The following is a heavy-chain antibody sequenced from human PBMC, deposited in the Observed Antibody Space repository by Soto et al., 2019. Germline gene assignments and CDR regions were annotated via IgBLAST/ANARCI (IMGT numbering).Heavy chain of an antibody. Sequence: WTWIRQPPGKGLEWIGNLYYSGNTNYNPSLKSRITISVDTSKNQVSLKVNSVTAADTAMCYCAGVKPSLFDYWGQGTLVAVSS. CDR2: LYYSGNT. V-gene: IGHV4-59*08. J-gene: IGHJ4*02. CDR3: AGVKPSLFDY.